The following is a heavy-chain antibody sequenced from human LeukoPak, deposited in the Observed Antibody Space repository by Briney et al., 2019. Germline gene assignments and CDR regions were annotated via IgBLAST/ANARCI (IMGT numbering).Heavy chain of an antibody. CDR1: GFTFSSYG. D-gene: IGHD5-12*01. J-gene: IGHJ4*02. CDR2: IRYDGTKK. Sequence: GGSLRLSCAASGFTFSSYGMHWVRQAPGKGLEWVAFIRYDGTKKYYADSVKVRFTISRDNSKNTLYLQMNSLRAEDTAVYYCARDTRGSGYDYWGQGTLVTVSS. V-gene: IGHV3-30*02. CDR3: ARDTRGSGYDY.